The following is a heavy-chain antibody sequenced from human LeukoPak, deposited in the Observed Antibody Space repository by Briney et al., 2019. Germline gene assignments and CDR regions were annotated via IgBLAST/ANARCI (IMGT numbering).Heavy chain of an antibody. CDR2: IYYSGST. J-gene: IGHJ4*02. CDR1: GGSISSYY. Sequence: PSETLSLTCTVSGGSISSYYWSWIRQPPGKGLEWIGYIYYSGSTNYNPSLKSRVTISVDTSKNQFSLKLSSVTAADTAVYYCARRVVGRSHLFDYWGQGTLVTVSS. V-gene: IGHV4-59*08. CDR3: ARRVVGRSHLFDY.